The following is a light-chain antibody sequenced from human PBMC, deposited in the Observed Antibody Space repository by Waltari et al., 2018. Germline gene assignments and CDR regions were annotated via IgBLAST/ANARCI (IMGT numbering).Light chain of an antibody. CDR1: SGHSSNV. J-gene: IGLJ3*02. CDR2: VNSDGSH. CDR3: QTGGHGTWV. V-gene: IGLV4-69*01. Sequence: QLVVTQSPSASASLGASVKLTCTLLSGHSSNVIAWLQQQPEKGPRYLMKVNSDGSHSRGDEIPDRFSGSSSGAERYLTISSLQAEDEADYYCQTGGHGTWVFGGGTKLTVL.